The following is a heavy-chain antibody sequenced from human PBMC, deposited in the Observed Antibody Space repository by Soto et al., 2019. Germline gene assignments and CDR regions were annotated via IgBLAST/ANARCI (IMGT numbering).Heavy chain of an antibody. CDR2: IIPILGIA. Sequence: QVQLVQSGAEVKKPGSSVKVSCKASGGTFSSYIISWVRQAPGQGLEWMGRIIPILGIANYAQKFQGRVTITADKSTSTAYMELSSLRSEDTAVYYCAREGQLGAQVDYWGQGTLVTVSS. J-gene: IGHJ4*02. V-gene: IGHV1-69*08. CDR1: GGTFSSYI. CDR3: AREGQLGAQVDY. D-gene: IGHD6-6*01.